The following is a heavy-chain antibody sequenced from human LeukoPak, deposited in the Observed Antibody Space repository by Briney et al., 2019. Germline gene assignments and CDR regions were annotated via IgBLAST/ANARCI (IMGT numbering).Heavy chain of an antibody. CDR3: AKGNWRYFDY. D-gene: IGHD1-1*01. V-gene: IGHV3-23*01. CDR2: ISGSGGST. Sequence: GGSLRLSCIASGFTFSTYEMHWVRQAPGKGLEWVSAISGSGGSTYYADSVKGRFTISRDNSKNTLYLQMNSLGADDTAVYYCAKGNWRYFDYWGQGTLVTVSS. CDR1: GFTFSTYE. J-gene: IGHJ4*02.